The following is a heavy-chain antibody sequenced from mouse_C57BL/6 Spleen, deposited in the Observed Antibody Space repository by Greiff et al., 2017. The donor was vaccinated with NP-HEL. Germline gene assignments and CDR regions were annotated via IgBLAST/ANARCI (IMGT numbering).Heavy chain of an antibody. CDR2: IFPGSGST. D-gene: IGHD2-1*01. V-gene: IGHV1-55*01. Sequence: VQLQQPGAELVKPGASVKMSCKASGYTFTSYWITWVKQRPGQGLEWIGDIFPGSGSTNYNEKFKSKATLTVDTSSSTAYMQLSSLTSEDSAVYYCARGGYYGNYFGYFDVWGTGTTVTVSS. CDR3: ARGGYYGNYFGYFDV. CDR1: GYTFTSYW. J-gene: IGHJ1*03.